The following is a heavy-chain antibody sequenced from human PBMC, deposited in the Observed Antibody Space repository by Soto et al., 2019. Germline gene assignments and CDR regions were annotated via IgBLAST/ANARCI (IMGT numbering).Heavy chain of an antibody. CDR1: GFTFSSYG. D-gene: IGHD2-2*01. CDR2: ISYDGSNK. Sequence: QVQLVESGGGVVQPGRSLRLSCAASGFTFSSYGMHWVRQAPGKGLEWVAFISYDGSNKYYADSVKGRFTISRDNSKNTLYLQMNSLRDEDTAVYYCARVVPAAMYYYYGMDVWGQGTTVTVSS. CDR3: ARVVPAAMYYYYGMDV. J-gene: IGHJ6*02. V-gene: IGHV3-30*03.